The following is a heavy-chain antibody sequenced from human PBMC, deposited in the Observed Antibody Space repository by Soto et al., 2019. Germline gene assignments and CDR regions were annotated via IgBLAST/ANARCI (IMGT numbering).Heavy chain of an antibody. Sequence: GSLKLPCDASGFTFRSDWKHWVRQGPGKGLEWRSLINSDGSSPNYAGSVKGRFTVSRDNAKNTLFLQMNSLRVDDTGIYDCTRNRGISGFDPWGQGTLVTVSS. CDR2: INSDGSSP. CDR1: GFTFRSDW. V-gene: IGHV3-74*01. CDR3: TRNRGISGFDP. J-gene: IGHJ5*02. D-gene: IGHD3-16*02.